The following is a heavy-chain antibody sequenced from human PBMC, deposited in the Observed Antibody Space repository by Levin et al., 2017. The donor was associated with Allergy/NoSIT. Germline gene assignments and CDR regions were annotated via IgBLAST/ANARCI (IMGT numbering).Heavy chain of an antibody. Sequence: GSLRLSCAASEFTFSNYAMQWVRQAPGKGLEWVAGISYDAAYKHYAESVKGRFTISRDNSKNTMYLQMNSLRVDDTAVYYCARDVDYGGNAVIFDYWGQGTLVTVSS. J-gene: IGHJ4*02. V-gene: IGHV3-30-3*01. CDR3: ARDVDYGGNAVIFDY. CDR2: ISYDAAYK. CDR1: EFTFSNYA. D-gene: IGHD2-21*01.